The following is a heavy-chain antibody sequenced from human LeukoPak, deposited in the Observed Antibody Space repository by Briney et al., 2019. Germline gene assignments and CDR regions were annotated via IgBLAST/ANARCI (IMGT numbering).Heavy chain of an antibody. J-gene: IGHJ5*02. CDR1: GGSISSYY. D-gene: IGHD3-10*01. Sequence: SETLSLTCTVSGGSISSYYWSLIRQPPGKGLEWIGYIYYSGSTKYNPALKSRVTISVETSKNQFSLKLKSVTAADTAVYYCARGGYYGSGNDFRFDPWGQGTLVTVSS. V-gene: IGHV4-59*13. CDR3: ARGGYYGSGNDFRFDP. CDR2: IYYSGST.